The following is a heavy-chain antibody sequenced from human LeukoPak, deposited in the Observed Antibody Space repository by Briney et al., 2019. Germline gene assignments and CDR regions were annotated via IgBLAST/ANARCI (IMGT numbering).Heavy chain of an antibody. CDR3: ARDSFSSGWYGYFDN. CDR2: IGASGAKT. D-gene: IGHD6-19*01. V-gene: IGHV3-23*01. CDR1: GFTYSSNV. J-gene: IGHJ4*02. Sequence: PGGSLRLSCAASGFTYSSNVMNWVRQAPGKGLEWVSSIGASGAKTYYADSMKGRFTISRDNSKNTVYLQMNSLRAEDTGVYYCARDSFSSGWYGYFDNWGQGTLVTVSS.